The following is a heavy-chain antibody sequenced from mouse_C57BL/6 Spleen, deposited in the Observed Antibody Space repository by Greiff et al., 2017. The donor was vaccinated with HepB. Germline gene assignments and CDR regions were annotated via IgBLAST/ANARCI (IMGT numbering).Heavy chain of an antibody. V-gene: IGHV1-69*01. Sequence: VQLQQPGAELVMPGASVKLSCKASGYTFTSYWMPWVKQRPGQGLEWIGELDPSDSYTNYNQKFKGKSTLTVDKSSSTAYMQLSSLTSEDSAVYYCARGGGYDYDWVAYWGQGTLVTVSA. CDR2: LDPSDSYT. CDR1: GYTFTSYW. CDR3: ARGGGYDYDWVAY. J-gene: IGHJ3*01. D-gene: IGHD2-4*01.